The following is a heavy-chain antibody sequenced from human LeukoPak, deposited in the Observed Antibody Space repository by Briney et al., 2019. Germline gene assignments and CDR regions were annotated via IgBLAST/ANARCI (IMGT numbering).Heavy chain of an antibody. D-gene: IGHD2-2*01. CDR2: ILYSGST. J-gene: IGHJ5*02. V-gene: IGHV4-39*01. CDR3: GRQEVGAGYCSSTSCAEPHWFVP. CDR1: GGSISSTSY. Sequence: NPSETPSLTCIVSGGSISSTSYWGWIRQPPGKGLEWIGTILYSGSTFYNPSLKSRVTISVDTSKNQFSLKLNSVTAADTAVYYCGRQEVGAGYCSSTSCAEPHWFVPWGQGTLVTVSS.